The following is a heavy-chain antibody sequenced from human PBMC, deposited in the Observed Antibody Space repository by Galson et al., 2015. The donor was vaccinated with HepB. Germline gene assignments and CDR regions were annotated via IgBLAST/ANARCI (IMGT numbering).Heavy chain of an antibody. J-gene: IGHJ4*02. D-gene: IGHD4-17*01. CDR1: GGSISSGGYY. CDR3: ARMVYGDAYYFDY. V-gene: IGHV4-31*03. CDR2: IYYSGST. Sequence: TLSLTCTVSGGSISSGGYYWSWIRQHPGNGLEWIGYIYYSGSTYYNPSLKSRVTISVDTSKNQFSLKLSSVTAADTAVYYCARMVYGDAYYFDYWGQGTLVTVSS.